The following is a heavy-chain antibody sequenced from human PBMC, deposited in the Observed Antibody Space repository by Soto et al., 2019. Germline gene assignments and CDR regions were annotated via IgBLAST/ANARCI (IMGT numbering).Heavy chain of an antibody. CDR1: GYTFTTYG. J-gene: IGHJ5*02. D-gene: IGHD6-13*01. CDR3: VPRPVAAPGIDRFDL. V-gene: IGHV1-3*01. CDR2: INAANGDT. Sequence: GASVKVSCKASGYTFTTYGIHGVRQAPAQRLEWMGWINAANGDTKYSPKFQGRVTITRDTSASTAYMELSSLRSEDTAVYYCVPRPVAAPGIDRFDLCGQGTLVSFSS.